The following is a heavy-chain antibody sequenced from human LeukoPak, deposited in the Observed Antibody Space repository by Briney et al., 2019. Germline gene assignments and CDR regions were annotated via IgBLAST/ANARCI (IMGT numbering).Heavy chain of an antibody. D-gene: IGHD3-22*01. V-gene: IGHV4-59*01. Sequence: SETLSLTCTVSGGSISSYYWSRIRQPPGKGLEWIGYIYYSGSTNYNPSLKSRVTISVDTSKNQFSLKLSSVTAADTAVYYCARAFHDSSGYYYGMDVWGQGTTVTVSS. CDR1: GGSISSYY. CDR3: ARAFHDSSGYYYGMDV. J-gene: IGHJ6*02. CDR2: IYYSGST.